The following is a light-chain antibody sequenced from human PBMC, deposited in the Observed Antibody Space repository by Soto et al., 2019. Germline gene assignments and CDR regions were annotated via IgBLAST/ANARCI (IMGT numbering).Light chain of an antibody. CDR1: SSDVGAYNY. Sequence: QSALTQPASVSGSPGQSITISCTGTSSDVGAYNYVSWYQQHPGKAPKLMIHDVTNRPSWVSNRFSGSKSGNTASLTISGLQAEDEADYYCSSYTSSSTWVFGGGTKLTVL. V-gene: IGLV2-14*03. CDR3: SSYTSSSTWV. J-gene: IGLJ3*02. CDR2: DVT.